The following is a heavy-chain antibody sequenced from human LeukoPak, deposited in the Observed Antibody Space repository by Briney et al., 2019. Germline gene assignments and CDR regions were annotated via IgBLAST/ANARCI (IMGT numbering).Heavy chain of an antibody. CDR1: GFTFSSYA. CDR3: AKGRLSSGYSARYFDY. J-gene: IGHJ4*02. CDR2: ISGSGGST. V-gene: IGHV3-23*01. D-gene: IGHD3-22*01. Sequence: PGGSLRLSCAASGFTFSSYAMSWVRQAPGKGLEWVSAISGSGGSTYYADSVKGRFTISRDNSKNTLYLQMNSLRAEDTAVYYCAKGRLSSGYSARYFDYWGQGTLVTVSS.